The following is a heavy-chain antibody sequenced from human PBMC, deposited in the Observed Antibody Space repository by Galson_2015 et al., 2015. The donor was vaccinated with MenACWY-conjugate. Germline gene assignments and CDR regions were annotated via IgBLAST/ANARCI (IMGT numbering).Heavy chain of an antibody. CDR3: ARDNNWSFDS. CDR1: GFTFNNYW. D-gene: IGHD1-1*01. CDR2: LPADGRFS. V-gene: IGHV3-74*01. Sequence: SRRLSCAASGFTFNNYWMDWVGQRPGPGLAWLSSLPADGRFSPSADSVTGRFPLSPDNATPLVSLPMDGLGDAAPAVSFCARDNNWSFDSWGQGTLVTVAS. J-gene: IGHJ4*02.